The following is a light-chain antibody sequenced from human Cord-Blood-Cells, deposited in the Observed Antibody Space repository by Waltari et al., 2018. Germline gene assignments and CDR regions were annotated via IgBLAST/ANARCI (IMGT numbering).Light chain of an antibody. Sequence: DIVMTQSPDSLAVSLGEGATINCQSSQSVLYSSNNKNYLAWYQQKPGQPPKLLIYWASTRESGVPDRFSGSGSGTDFTLTISSLQAEDVAVYYCQQYYSTPFTVGPGTKVDIK. V-gene: IGKV4-1*01. CDR2: WAS. J-gene: IGKJ3*01. CDR1: QSVLYSSNNKNY. CDR3: QQYYSTPFT.